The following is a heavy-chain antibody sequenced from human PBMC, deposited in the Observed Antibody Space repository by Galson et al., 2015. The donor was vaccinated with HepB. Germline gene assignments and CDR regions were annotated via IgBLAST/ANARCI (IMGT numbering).Heavy chain of an antibody. D-gene: IGHD3-10*01. CDR1: GVSISSYY. CDR2: IYHSGST. CDR3: ARTSLWGHGSGSYWFDP. V-gene: IGHV4-59*08. J-gene: IGHJ5*02. Sequence: LSLTCTVSGVSISSYYWSWIRQPPGKGLEWIGYIYHSGSTNYNPSLKSRVTISLDTSKSQFSLKLSSVTAADTAVYYCARTSLWGHGSGSYWFDPWGQGTLVTVSS.